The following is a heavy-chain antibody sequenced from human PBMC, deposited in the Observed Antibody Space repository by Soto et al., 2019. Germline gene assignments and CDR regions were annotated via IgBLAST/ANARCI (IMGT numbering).Heavy chain of an antibody. Sequence: SETLSLTCSVSGGSISSDIWWSWVRQPPGKGLEWIGEIYYTGSANYNPSLRSRVTMSVDKSNNQFSLKLSSVTAADTAVYYCARSGKIIAARGFDYWGQGTLVTVSS. CDR2: IYYTGSA. V-gene: IGHV4-4*02. CDR3: ARSGKIIAARGFDY. CDR1: GGSISSDIW. D-gene: IGHD6-6*01. J-gene: IGHJ4*02.